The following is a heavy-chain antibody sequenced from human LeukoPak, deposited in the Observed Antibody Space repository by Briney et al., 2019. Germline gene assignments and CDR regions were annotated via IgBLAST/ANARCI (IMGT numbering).Heavy chain of an antibody. J-gene: IGHJ4*02. D-gene: IGHD2-15*01. V-gene: IGHV5-51*01. CDR2: IYPRDSDT. CDR3: ARQAVRNLVEPFDY. CDR1: GYSFTSYW. Sequence: GESLKISCKGSGYSFTSYWIGWVRQMPGKGPEWMGIIYPRDSDTRYSPSFQGQVTISADKSISTAYLQWSSLKASDTAMYYCARQAVRNLVEPFDYWGQGTLVTVSS.